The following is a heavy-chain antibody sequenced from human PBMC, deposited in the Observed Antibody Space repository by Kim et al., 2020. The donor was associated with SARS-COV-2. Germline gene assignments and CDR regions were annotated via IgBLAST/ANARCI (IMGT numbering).Heavy chain of an antibody. CDR1: TGSVSSGSYY. V-gene: IGHV4-61*01. D-gene: IGHD3-22*01. J-gene: IGHJ3*02. CDR3: ARVVESSGAFDI. Sequence: SETLSLTCTVSTGSVSSGSYYWSWIRQPPGKGLEWIGYIYYSGSTNYNPSLKSRVTISVETSKNQFSLKLSSVTAADTAVYYCARVVESSGAFDIWGQGTTVTVSS. CDR2: IYYSGST.